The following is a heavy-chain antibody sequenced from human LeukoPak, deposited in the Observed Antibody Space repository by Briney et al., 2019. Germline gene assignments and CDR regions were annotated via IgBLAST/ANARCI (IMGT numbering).Heavy chain of an antibody. CDR1: GFSLSTSGVG. CDR3: ARSRIITTVSSGGAFDY. D-gene: IGHD4-17*01. Sequence: SGLTLVKPTQTLTLTCTFSGFSLSTSGVGVGWIRQPPGKALEWLALIYWDDDKRYSPSLKSRLTITKDTSKNQVVLTMTNMDPVDTATYYCARSRIITTVSSGGAFDYWGQGTLVTVSS. V-gene: IGHV2-5*02. J-gene: IGHJ4*02. CDR2: IYWDDDK.